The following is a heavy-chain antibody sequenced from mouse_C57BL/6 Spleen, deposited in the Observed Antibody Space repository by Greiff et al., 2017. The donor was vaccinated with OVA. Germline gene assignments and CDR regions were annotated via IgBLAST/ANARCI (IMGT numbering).Heavy chain of an antibody. CDR3: AREGSTFMDY. CDR1: GFTFSDYG. CDR2: ISSGSSTI. V-gene: IGHV5-17*01. J-gene: IGHJ4*01. D-gene: IGHD1-1*01. Sequence: EVKLVESGGGLVKPGGSLKLSCAASGFTFSDYGMHWVRQAPEKGLEWVAYISSGSSTIYYADTVKGRVTISRDNAKNTLFLQMTSLRSEDTAMYYCAREGSTFMDYWGQGTSVTVSS.